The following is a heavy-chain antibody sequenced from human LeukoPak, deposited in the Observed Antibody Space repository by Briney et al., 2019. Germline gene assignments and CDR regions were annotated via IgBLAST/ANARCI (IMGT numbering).Heavy chain of an antibody. Sequence: GGSLRLSCAASGFTFGSYGMHWVRQAPGKGLEWVAVISYDGSNKYYADSVGGRFTISRDNSKNTLYLQMNSLRAEDTAVYSCAKESQGEEPFDYWGQGTLVTVSS. J-gene: IGHJ4*02. CDR2: ISYDGSNK. CDR1: GFTFGSYG. D-gene: IGHD1-14*01. V-gene: IGHV3-30*18. CDR3: AKESQGEEPFDY.